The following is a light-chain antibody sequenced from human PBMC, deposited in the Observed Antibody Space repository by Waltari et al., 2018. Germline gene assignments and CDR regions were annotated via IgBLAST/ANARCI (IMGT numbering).Light chain of an antibody. CDR2: EVI. V-gene: IGLV2-23*02. J-gene: IGLJ1*01. Sequence: QSALTPPASVSGTPGQSTTISCPGTNSDVGNDNLVSWYQHHPGEAPKLMICEVIKRPSGVSNRFSGSKSGNTASLTISGLQAEDEADYYCCSYAGSGTYVFGTGTKVTVL. CDR1: NSDVGNDNL. CDR3: CSYAGSGTYV.